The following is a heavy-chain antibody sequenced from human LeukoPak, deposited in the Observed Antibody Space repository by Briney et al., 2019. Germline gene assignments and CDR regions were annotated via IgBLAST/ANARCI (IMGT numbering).Heavy chain of an antibody. CDR1: AASISSSSYY. CDR3: VRLTWLTALYYFDF. V-gene: IGHV4-39*01. Sequence: SETLSLTCTVSAASISSSSYYWGWIRQPPGKGLEWIGSISYSGSTFYNPSLKSRVTISVDTSKNQFSLKLTSVTAADTAVYYCVRLTWLTALYYFDFWGQGTLVTVSS. CDR2: ISYSGST. J-gene: IGHJ4*02. D-gene: IGHD2-21*02.